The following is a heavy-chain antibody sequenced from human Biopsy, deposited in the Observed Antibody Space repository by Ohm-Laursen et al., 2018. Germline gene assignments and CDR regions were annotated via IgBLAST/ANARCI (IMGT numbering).Heavy chain of an antibody. CDR1: GGSISNNNYY. CDR3: ARLSTLFGVADFTDD. Sequence: SDTLSLTCTVSGGSISNNNYYWGWIRQPPGKGLEWIGSIFYRGSTHYKPSLKSRVNISVDKSKNQLSLKLTSVTAADTAVYYCARLSTLFGVADFTDDWGQGTLVTVSS. J-gene: IGHJ4*02. CDR2: IFYRGST. V-gene: IGHV4-39*01. D-gene: IGHD3-3*01.